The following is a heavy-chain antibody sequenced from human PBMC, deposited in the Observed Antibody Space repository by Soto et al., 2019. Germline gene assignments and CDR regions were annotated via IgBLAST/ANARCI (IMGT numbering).Heavy chain of an antibody. Sequence: PGKGLEWIGYIYYSGSTNYTPSLKSRVTISVDTSKNQFSLKLSSVTAADTAVFFFQAEDGIRDVGSVSAFLLNRSSDL. J-gene: IGHJ2*01. V-gene: IGHV4-59*01. CDR3: QAEDGIRDVGSVSAFLLNRSSDL. CDR2: IYYSGST. D-gene: IGHD3-9*01.